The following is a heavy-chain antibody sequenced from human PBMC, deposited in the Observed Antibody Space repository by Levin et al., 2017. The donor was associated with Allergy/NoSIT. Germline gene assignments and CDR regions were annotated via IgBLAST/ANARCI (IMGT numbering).Heavy chain of an antibody. J-gene: IGHJ6*02. CDR3: ARGPRITIFGVVIATRDDGMDV. Sequence: GGSLRLSCAASGFTFSSYWMSWVRQAPGKGLEWVANIKQDGSEKYYVDSVKGRFTISRDNAKNSLYLQMNSLRAEDTAVYYCARGPRITIFGVVIATRDDGMDVWGQGTTVTVSS. V-gene: IGHV3-7*04. CDR2: IKQDGSEK. D-gene: IGHD3-3*01. CDR1: GFTFSSYW.